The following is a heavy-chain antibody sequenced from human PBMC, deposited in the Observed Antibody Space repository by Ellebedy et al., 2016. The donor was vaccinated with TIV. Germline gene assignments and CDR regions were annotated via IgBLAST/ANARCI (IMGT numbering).Heavy chain of an antibody. CDR1: GFSFRSYW. CDR2: IKQDESEK. J-gene: IGHJ3*02. Sequence: GGSLRLSCGASGFSFRSYWMTWVRQAPGKGLEWVANIKQDESEKYYVDSVKGRFTISRDNAKNSLYLHLNSLRAEDTAMYYCATDGSYGDYLSPTHAFVIWGQGTMVTVSS. V-gene: IGHV3-7*01. CDR3: ATDGSYGDYLSPTHAFVI. D-gene: IGHD4-17*01.